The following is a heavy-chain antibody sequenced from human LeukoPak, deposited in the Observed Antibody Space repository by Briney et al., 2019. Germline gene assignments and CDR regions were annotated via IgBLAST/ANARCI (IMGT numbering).Heavy chain of an antibody. CDR3: ARDYGGYSYGQYYFDY. D-gene: IGHD5-18*01. Sequence: SETLSLTCTVSGGSISSYYWSWIRQPPGKGLEWIGYIYYSGSTNYNPSLKSRVTMSLDPSKNQFSLKLSSVTAADTAVYYCARDYGGYSYGQYYFDYWGQGTLVTVSS. CDR2: IYYSGST. CDR1: GGSISSYY. V-gene: IGHV4-59*01. J-gene: IGHJ4*02.